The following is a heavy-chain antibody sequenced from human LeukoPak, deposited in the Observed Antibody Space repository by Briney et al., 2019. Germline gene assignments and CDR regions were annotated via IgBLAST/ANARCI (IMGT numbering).Heavy chain of an antibody. J-gene: IGHJ3*02. CDR3: ARRRYGLGSYSDAFDI. Sequence: GGSLRLSCAASGFTFISYDMHWVRQPTGKGLEWVSGIDTAGGTYYAGSVKGRFTISRENAKNSLSLQMDSLRAGDTAVYYCARRRYGLGSYSDAFDIWGQGTMVTVSS. V-gene: IGHV3-13*04. CDR1: GFTFISYD. D-gene: IGHD3-10*01. CDR2: IDTAGGT.